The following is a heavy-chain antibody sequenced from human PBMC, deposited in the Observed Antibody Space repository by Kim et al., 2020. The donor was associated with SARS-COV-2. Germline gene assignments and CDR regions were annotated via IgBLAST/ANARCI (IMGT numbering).Heavy chain of an antibody. CDR3: ARAHRTIFGVVEYMDV. CDR2: IYYSGST. Sequence: SETLSLTCTVSGGSISSGGYYWSWIRQHPWKGLEWIGYIYYSGSTYYNPSLKSRVTISVDTSKNQFSLKLSSVTAADTAVYYCARAHRTIFGVVEYMDVWGQGTTVTVSS. D-gene: IGHD3-3*01. CDR1: GGSISSGGYY. J-gene: IGHJ6*02. V-gene: IGHV4-31*03.